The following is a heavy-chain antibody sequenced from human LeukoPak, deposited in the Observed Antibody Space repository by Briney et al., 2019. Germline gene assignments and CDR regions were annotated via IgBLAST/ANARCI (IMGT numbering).Heavy chain of an antibody. V-gene: IGHV1-58*01. D-gene: IGHD2-2*01. Sequence: ASVKVSCKASGFTFTSSAVQWVRQARGQRLEWIGWIVVGSGNTNYAQKFQERVTITRDMSTSTAYMELSSLRSEDTAVYYCAAVSRYCSSTSCLLQGMDVWGQGTTVIVSS. CDR2: IVVGSGNT. J-gene: IGHJ6*02. CDR3: AAVSRYCSSTSCLLQGMDV. CDR1: GFTFTSSA.